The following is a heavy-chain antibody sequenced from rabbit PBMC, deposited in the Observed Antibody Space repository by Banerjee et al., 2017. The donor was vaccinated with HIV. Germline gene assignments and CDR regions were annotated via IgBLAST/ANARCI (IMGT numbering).Heavy chain of an antibody. Sequence: EQLEESGGGLVKPEGSLTLTCKASGVSLNDKDVMCWVRQAPGKGLEWIACINAVTGKAVYASWAKGRFTISKTSSTTVTLQMTSLTAADTATYFCARECDYRLKLRGPGTLVTVS. CDR1: GVSLNDKDV. V-gene: IGHV1S45*01. CDR3: ARECDYRLKL. J-gene: IGHJ4*01. D-gene: IGHD2-1*01. CDR2: INAVTGKA.